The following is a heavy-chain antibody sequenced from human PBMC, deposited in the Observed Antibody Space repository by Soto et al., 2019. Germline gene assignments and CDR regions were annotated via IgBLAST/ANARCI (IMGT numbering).Heavy chain of an antibody. CDR1: GGSISSYY. D-gene: IGHD4-17*01. V-gene: IGHV4-59*01. CDR2: IYYSGST. Sequence: CTVSGGSISSYYWSWIRQPPGKGLEWIGYIYYSGSTNYNPSLKSRVTISVDTSKNQFSLKLSSVTAADTAVYYCARGRSEMTTTDYWGQGTLVTVSS. J-gene: IGHJ4*02. CDR3: ARGRSEMTTTDY.